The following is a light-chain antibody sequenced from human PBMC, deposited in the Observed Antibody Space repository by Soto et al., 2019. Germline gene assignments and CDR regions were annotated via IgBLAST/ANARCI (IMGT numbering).Light chain of an antibody. CDR2: DAS. J-gene: IGKJ4*01. CDR1: QSVSSNY. CDR3: QQYRTSPPP. Sequence: EIVLTQSPGTLSLSPGERATLSCRASQSVSSNYIAWYQQKPGQAPRLLIYDASSRATGIPDRISGSGSGTDFTLTISRLEPEDFVVYYCQQYRTSPPPFGGVTKSDIK. V-gene: IGKV3-20*01.